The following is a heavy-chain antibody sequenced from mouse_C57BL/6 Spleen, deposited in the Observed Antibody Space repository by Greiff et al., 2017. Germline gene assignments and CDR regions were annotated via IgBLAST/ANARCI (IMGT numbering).Heavy chain of an antibody. D-gene: IGHD1-1*01. CDR1: GYTFTDYY. V-gene: IGHV1-26*01. J-gene: IGHJ3*01. CDR3: ANYYGSSAWFAY. Sequence: EVQLQQSGPELVKPGASVKISCKASGYTFTDYYMNWVKQSHGKSLEWIGDINPNNGGTSYNQKFKGKATLPVDKSSSTAYMELRGLTSEDSAVYYCANYYGSSAWFAYWGQGTLGTVSA. CDR2: INPNNGGT.